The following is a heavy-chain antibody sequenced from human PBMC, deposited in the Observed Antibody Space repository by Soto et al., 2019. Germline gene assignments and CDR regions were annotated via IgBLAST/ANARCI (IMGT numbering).Heavy chain of an antibody. CDR3: LANVDFVLDY. V-gene: IGHV1-3*01. J-gene: IGHJ4*02. CDR2: INAGNGNT. D-gene: IGHD3-16*01. Sequence: ASVNVSCKSSGYTFTSYPIHWVRQAAGQRLECMGWINAGNGNTKYSQKFQGRVTITRDTSASTAYMELSSLRSEDTAVYYCLANVDFVLDYWGQGTLVTVSS. CDR1: GYTFTSYP.